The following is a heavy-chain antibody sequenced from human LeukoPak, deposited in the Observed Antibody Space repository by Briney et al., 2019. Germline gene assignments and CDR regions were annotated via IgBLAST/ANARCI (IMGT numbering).Heavy chain of an antibody. J-gene: IGHJ6*02. Sequence: GESLRLSCAASGFAFSSHWMNWVRQAPGKGLEWVANINREGSDKNYVDSVKGRFTIPRDNAKNSLYLQMNSLRVEDTAVYYCARDGVPGGRDVWGQGTTVTVS. CDR1: GFAFSSHW. CDR3: ARDGVPGGRDV. V-gene: IGHV3-7*01. D-gene: IGHD3-16*01. CDR2: INREGSDK.